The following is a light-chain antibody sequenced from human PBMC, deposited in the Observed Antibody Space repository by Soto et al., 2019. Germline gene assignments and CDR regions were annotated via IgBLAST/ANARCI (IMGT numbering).Light chain of an antibody. CDR1: QGISSY. V-gene: IGKV1-8*01. CDR3: QQSYSTPCT. Sequence: AVRMTQSPSSISASTGDRVTITCRVSQGISSYLAWYQQKPGKAPKLLIYAASSLQSGVPSRFSGSGSGTDFTLTISSLQPEDFATYYCQQSYSTPCTFGQGTRLEIK. J-gene: IGKJ5*01. CDR2: AAS.